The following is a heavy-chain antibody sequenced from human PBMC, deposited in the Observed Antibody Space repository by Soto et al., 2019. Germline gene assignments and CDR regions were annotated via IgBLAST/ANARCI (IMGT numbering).Heavy chain of an antibody. CDR1: GFTFSSYA. D-gene: IGHD2-21*01. CDR2: ISSNGGST. V-gene: IGHV3-64*01. CDR3: ARERCGGDCYVRWDAFDS. Sequence: GGSLRLSCAASGFTFSSYAMHWVRQAPGKGLEYVSAISSNGGSTYYANSVKGRFTISRDNSKNTLYLQMGSLRAEDMAVYYCARERCGGDCYVRWDAFDSWGQGTMVTVSS. J-gene: IGHJ3*02.